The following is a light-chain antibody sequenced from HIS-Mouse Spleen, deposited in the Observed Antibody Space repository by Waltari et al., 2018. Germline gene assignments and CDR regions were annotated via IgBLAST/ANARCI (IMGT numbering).Light chain of an antibody. CDR3: CSYAGSSTHVV. Sequence: QSALTQPASVSGSPGQSITIPCPGTSSDLGRYNLALWYQQQPGKAPKLMIYEGSKRPSGVSNRFSGSKSGNTASLTISGLQAEDEADYYCCSYAGSSTHVVFGGGTKLTVL. CDR2: EGS. V-gene: IGLV2-23*01. J-gene: IGLJ2*01. CDR1: SSDLGRYNL.